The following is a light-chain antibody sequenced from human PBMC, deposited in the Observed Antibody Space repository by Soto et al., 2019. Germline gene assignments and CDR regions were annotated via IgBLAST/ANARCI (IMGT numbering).Light chain of an antibody. CDR1: SGHSSYI. CDR3: ETRDSNTRV. J-gene: IGLJ3*02. Sequence: QLVLTQSSSASASLGSSVRFTCTLSSGHSSYIIAWHQHQPGKAPRYLMRLESSGTYNKGSGVPDRFSGSSSGADRYLTISNLQLGDEADYYCETRDSNTRVFVGGTKLTVL. V-gene: IGLV4-60*02. CDR2: LESSGTY.